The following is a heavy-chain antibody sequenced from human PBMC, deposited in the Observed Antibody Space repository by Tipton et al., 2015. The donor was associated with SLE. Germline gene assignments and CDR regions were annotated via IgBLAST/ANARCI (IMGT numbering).Heavy chain of an antibody. V-gene: IGHV3-23*01. CDR3: AKDPFNYVWGSYPQGPDY. CDR1: GFTFSSYG. J-gene: IGHJ4*02. Sequence: SLRLSCAASGFTFSSYGMSWVRQAPGKGLEWVSAISGSGGSTYYADSVKGRFTISRDNSRNTLYLHMNSLRAEDTAVYYCAKDPFNYVWGSYPQGPDYWGQGTLVTVSS. CDR2: ISGSGGST. D-gene: IGHD3-16*02.